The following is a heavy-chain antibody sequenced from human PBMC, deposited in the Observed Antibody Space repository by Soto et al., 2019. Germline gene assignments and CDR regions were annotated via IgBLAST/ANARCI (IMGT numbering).Heavy chain of an antibody. V-gene: IGHV6-1*01. CDR3: ARGPSLSCRGGPCYMGVFDI. D-gene: IGHD2-15*01. Sequence: PSQTLSLTCAISGDSVSSDSAAWNWIRQSPSRGLEWLGRTYYRSKWYNEYAVSVKSRIAINPDTSKNQFSLQLKSVTPEDTTVYYCARGPSLSCRGGPCYMGVFDIWGKGTVVTVPS. CDR2: TYYRSKWYN. J-gene: IGHJ3*02. CDR1: GDSVSSDSAA.